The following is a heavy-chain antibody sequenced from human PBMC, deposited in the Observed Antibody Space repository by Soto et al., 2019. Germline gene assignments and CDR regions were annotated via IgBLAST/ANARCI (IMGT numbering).Heavy chain of an antibody. J-gene: IGHJ5*02. Sequence: QLQLQESGPGLVKPSETLSLTCTVSGGSISSSSYFWGWIRQPPGKGLEWIGTIYYSGSTYYNPSVKGRVTLSVDTSNNQFALKLSSVTAADTAVYYCATSNWFDPWGQGTLVTVSS. CDR1: GGSISSSSYF. CDR2: IYYSGST. CDR3: ATSNWFDP. V-gene: IGHV4-39*01.